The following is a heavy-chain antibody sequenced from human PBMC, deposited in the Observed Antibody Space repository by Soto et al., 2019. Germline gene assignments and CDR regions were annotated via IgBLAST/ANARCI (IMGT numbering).Heavy chain of an antibody. D-gene: IGHD3-9*01. CDR1: GYSFARYG. CDR2: ISGFNGKT. J-gene: IGHJ5*02. Sequence: LQSAAELRSPGASVKVSCKTSGYSFARYGVSWVRQAPGQGLEWLGWISGFNGKTEYSQSLRDRVTLTRDASTGTAYLELRRLKSDDTAIYYCARDPNYFGPAGANWFDLWGQGTLVTVSS. V-gene: IGHV1-18*01. CDR3: ARDPNYFGPAGANWFDL.